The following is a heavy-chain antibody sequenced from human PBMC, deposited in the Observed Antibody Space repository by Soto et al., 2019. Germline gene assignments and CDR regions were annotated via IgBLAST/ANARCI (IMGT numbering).Heavy chain of an antibody. D-gene: IGHD6-13*01. CDR3: AREATPRVDSSSLGNWFDP. CDR1: GGSFSGYY. CDR2: INHSGST. V-gene: IGHV4-34*01. Sequence: SETLSLTCAVYGGSFSGYYWSWIRPPPGKGLEWIGEINHSGSTNYNPSLKSRVTISVDTSKNQFSLKLSSVTAADTAVYYCAREATPRVDSSSLGNWFDPWGQGTLVTVSS. J-gene: IGHJ5*02.